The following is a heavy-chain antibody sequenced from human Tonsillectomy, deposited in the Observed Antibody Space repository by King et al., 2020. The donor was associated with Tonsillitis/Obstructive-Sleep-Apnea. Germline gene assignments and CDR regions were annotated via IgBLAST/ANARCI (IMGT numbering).Heavy chain of an antibody. V-gene: IGHV4-34*01. Sequence: VQLQQWGAGLLKPSETLSLPCTVYGASLSAYYWSWIRQPPGKGPEWIGEINHSGSTNYNPSLKSRVTISVDTSKNQFSLRLSPVTAADTAIYYCAPAGDYAYFDPWGQGTLVTVSS. D-gene: IGHD4-17*01. CDR3: APAGDYAYFDP. CDR1: GASLSAYY. J-gene: IGHJ5*02. CDR2: INHSGST.